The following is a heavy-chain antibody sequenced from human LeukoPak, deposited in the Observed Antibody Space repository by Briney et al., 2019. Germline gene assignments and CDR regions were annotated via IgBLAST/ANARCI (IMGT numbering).Heavy chain of an antibody. CDR3: AKDGYRQLPFDY. D-gene: IGHD4-23*01. V-gene: IGHV3-23*01. CDR2: ISGSGGST. CDR1: GFTFSSYA. Sequence: GGSLRLSCAASGFTFSSYAMSWVRQAPGKRLEWVSAISGSGGSTYYADSVKGRFTISRDNPKNTLYLQMNSLRAEDTAVYYCAKDGYRQLPFDYWGQGTLVTVSS. J-gene: IGHJ4*02.